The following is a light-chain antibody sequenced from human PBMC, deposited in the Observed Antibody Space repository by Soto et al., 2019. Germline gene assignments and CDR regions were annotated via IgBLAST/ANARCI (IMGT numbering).Light chain of an antibody. CDR1: QSVRNNY. V-gene: IGKV3-20*01. CDR3: QQFGSSPQP. Sequence: EIVLTQSPGTLSLSPGDRATLSCRASQSVRNNYLAWYQQKPGRTPRLLIYWASTRAPGIPYRFSASGSGTDFTLTISILEPEDFAVYYCQQFGSSPQPFGQGTKVEIK. J-gene: IGKJ1*01. CDR2: WAS.